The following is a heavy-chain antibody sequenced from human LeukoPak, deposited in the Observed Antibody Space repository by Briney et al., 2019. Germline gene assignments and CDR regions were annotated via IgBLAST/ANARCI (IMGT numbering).Heavy chain of an antibody. CDR3: ARGLCGGDCYDY. V-gene: IGHV3-21*01. CDR1: GFTFSTYS. D-gene: IGHD2-21*01. CDR2: ISSDSTYI. Sequence: GGSLRLSCAASGFTFSTYSMNWVRQAPGKGLEWVSAISSDSTYIYYADSVKGRFTISRDNAKNSVDLQMNSLRAEDTAVYYCARGLCGGDCYDYWGQGTLVTVSS. J-gene: IGHJ4*02.